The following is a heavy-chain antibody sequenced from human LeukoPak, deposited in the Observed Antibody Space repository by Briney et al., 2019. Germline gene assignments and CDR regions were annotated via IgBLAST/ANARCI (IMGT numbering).Heavy chain of an antibody. V-gene: IGHV1-3*04. D-gene: IGHD3-16*01. Sequence: GASVKVSCTASGYTFTHYAMHWVRQAPGQSLEWMGWINTGNGNTKYSQKYQGRVTLTRDTSANTAYMEVTSLRSEDTAVYYCATRSASSYGGVFDFWGQGSLVIVSS. CDR3: ATRSASSYGGVFDF. CDR2: INTGNGNT. J-gene: IGHJ4*02. CDR1: GYTFTHYA.